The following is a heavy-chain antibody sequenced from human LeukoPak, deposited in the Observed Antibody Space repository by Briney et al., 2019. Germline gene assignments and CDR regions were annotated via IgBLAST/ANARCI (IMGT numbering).Heavy chain of an antibody. J-gene: IGHJ5*02. Sequence: GGSLRLSCAASGFTFSSYSMNWVRQAPGKGLEWVSSISSSSSYIYYADSVKGRFTIPRDNAKNSLYLQMNSLRAEDTAVYHCARGGGNYYDTSGYDLWGQGTLVTVSS. D-gene: IGHD3-22*01. CDR2: ISSSSSYI. CDR1: GFTFSSYS. V-gene: IGHV3-21*01. CDR3: ARGGGNYYDTSGYDL.